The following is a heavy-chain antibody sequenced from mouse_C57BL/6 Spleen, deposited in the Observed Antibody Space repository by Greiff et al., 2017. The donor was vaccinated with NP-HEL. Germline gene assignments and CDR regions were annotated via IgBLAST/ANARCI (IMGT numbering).Heavy chain of an antibody. D-gene: IGHD1-1*01. V-gene: IGHV1-82*01. CDR1: GYAFSSSW. CDR3: ARDGLLRRYFDY. CDR2: IYPGDGDT. J-gene: IGHJ2*01. Sequence: QVQLQQSGPELVKPGASVKISCKASGYAFSSSWMNWVKQRPGKGLEWIGRIYPGDGDTNYNGKFKGKATLTADKSSSTAYMQLSSLTSEDSAVYFCARDGLLRRYFDYWGQGTTLTVSS.